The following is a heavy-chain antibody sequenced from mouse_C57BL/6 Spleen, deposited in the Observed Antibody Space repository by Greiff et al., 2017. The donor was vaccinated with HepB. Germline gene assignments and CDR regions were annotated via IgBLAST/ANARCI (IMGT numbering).Heavy chain of an antibody. J-gene: IGHJ1*03. CDR2: IWSGGST. CDR1: GFSLTSYG. V-gene: IGHV2-2*01. CDR3: DREDAGYFDV. Sequence: VKLVESGPGLVQPSQSLSITCTVSGFSLTSYGVHWVRQSPGKGLEWLGVIWSGGSTDYNAAFISRLSISKDNSKSQVFFKMNSLQADDTAIDYCDREDAGYFDVWGTGTTVTVSS.